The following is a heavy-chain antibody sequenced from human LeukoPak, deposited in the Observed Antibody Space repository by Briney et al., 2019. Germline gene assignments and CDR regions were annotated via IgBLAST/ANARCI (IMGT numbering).Heavy chain of an antibody. J-gene: IGHJ3*02. CDR1: GGSFSGYY. CDR2: INHSGST. D-gene: IGHD3-9*01. Sequence: SETLSLTCAVYGGSFSGYYWSWIRQPPGKGLEWIGEINHSGSTNYNPSLTSRVTISVDTSKNQFSLKLSSVTAADTAVYYCARGSRFYYDILTGYYDPEAFDIWGQGTMVTVSS. CDR3: ARGSRFYYDILTGYYDPEAFDI. V-gene: IGHV4-34*01.